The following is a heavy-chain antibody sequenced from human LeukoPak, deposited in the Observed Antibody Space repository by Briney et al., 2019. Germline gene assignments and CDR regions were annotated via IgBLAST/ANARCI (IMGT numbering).Heavy chain of an antibody. CDR2: IYHSGST. J-gene: IGHJ3*02. D-gene: IGHD3-22*01. V-gene: IGHV4-38-2*02. CDR1: GYSISSGYY. Sequence: SETLSLTCTVSGYSISSGYYWGWIRQPPGKGLEWIGSIYHSGSTYYNPSLKSRVTISVDTSKNQFSLKLSSVTAADTAVYYCARSKDYYDSSGFGAFDIWGQGTMVTVSS. CDR3: ARSKDYYDSSGFGAFDI.